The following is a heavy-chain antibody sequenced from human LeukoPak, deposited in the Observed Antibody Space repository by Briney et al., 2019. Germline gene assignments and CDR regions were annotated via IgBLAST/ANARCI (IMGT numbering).Heavy chain of an antibody. CDR3: ARQGSPLVGYDSSGYYYALTFDY. CDR1: GYSFTDYW. V-gene: IGHV5-51*01. J-gene: IGHJ4*02. Sequence: GESLKISCKGSGYSFTDYWIGWVRQMPGKGLEWMGIIYPGDSDTRYSPSFQGQVTISADKSISTAYLQWSSLKVSDTAMYYCARQGSPLVGYDSSGYYYALTFDYWGQGTLVTVSS. D-gene: IGHD3-22*01. CDR2: IYPGDSDT.